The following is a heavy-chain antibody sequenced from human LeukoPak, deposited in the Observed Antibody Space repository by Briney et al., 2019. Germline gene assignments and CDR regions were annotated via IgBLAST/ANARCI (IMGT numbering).Heavy chain of an antibody. CDR3: ARTPGGYYGSRTFDY. J-gene: IGHJ4*02. D-gene: IGHD3-10*01. Sequence: GASVKVSCKASGGTFSSYTISWARQAPGQGLEWMGRIIPILGIANYAQKFQGRVTITADKSTSTAYMELSSLRSEDTAVYYCARTPGGYYGSRTFDYWGQGTLVTVSS. CDR1: GGTFSSYT. V-gene: IGHV1-69*02. CDR2: IIPILGIA.